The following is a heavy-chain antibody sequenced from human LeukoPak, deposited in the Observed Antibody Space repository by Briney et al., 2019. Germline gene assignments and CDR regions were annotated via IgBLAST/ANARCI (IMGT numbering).Heavy chain of an antibody. CDR2: IYYSGST. V-gene: IGHV4-31*03. Sequence: SQTLSLTCTVSGGSISSGGYYWSWIRQHPGKGLEWIGYIYYSGSTYYKPSLKSRVTISVDTSKNQFSLKLSSVTAADTAVYYCATLARYCSSTSCYAAEFDYWGQGTLVTVSS. J-gene: IGHJ4*02. CDR1: GGSISSGGYY. D-gene: IGHD2-2*01. CDR3: ATLARYCSSTSCYAAEFDY.